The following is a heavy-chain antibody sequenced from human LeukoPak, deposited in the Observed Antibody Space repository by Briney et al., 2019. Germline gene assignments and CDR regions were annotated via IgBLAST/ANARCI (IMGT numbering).Heavy chain of an antibody. CDR1: GFTFSSYS. J-gene: IGHJ4*02. CDR3: ARRGYSYDLDY. CDR2: ISSSSSYI. D-gene: IGHD5-18*01. V-gene: IGHV3-21*01. Sequence: GGSLRLSCAASGFTFSSYSMNWVRQAPGKGLEWVSSISSSSSYIHYADSVKGRFTISRDNAKNSLYLQMNSLRAEDTAVYYCARRGYSYDLDYWGQGTLVTVSS.